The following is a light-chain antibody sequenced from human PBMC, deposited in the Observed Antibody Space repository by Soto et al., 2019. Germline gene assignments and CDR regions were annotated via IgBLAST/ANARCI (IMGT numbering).Light chain of an antibody. CDR2: AAS. J-gene: IGKJ2*01. CDR3: QHYYSYPYT. V-gene: IGKV1-8*01. CDR1: HVVSNY. Sequence: AIRMTQSPSSLSASIGDRVTITCRASHVVSNYLAWYQQKPGKAPKALIYAASFLQSGVPSRFSGSGSGTDFSLTISFLQSEHFATYYCQHYYSYPYTFGQGTTLQMK.